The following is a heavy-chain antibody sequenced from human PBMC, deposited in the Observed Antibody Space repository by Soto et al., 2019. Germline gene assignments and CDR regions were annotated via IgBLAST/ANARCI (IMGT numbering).Heavy chain of an antibody. V-gene: IGHV4-34*01. CDR2: INHSGST. CDR3: ARAADWSGYYRWFDP. CDR1: GGSFSGYY. D-gene: IGHD3-3*01. J-gene: IGHJ5*02. Sequence: SETLSLTCAVYGGSFSGYYWSWIRQPPGKGLEWIGEINHSGSTNYNPSLKSRVTISVDTSKNQSSLKLSSVTAADTAVYYCARAADWSGYYRWFDPWGQGTLVTVSS.